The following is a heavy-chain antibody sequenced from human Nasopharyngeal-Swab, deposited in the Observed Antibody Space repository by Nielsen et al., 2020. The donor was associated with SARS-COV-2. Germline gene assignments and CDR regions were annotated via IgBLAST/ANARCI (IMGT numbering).Heavy chain of an antibody. CDR1: GYTFTSYG. CDR2: ISAYNGNT. J-gene: IGHJ6*02. CDR3: AREEGITIFGVVLNNYYYGMDV. V-gene: IGHV1-18*01. D-gene: IGHD3-3*01. Sequence: ASVQVSCKASGYTFTSYGISWVRQAPGQGLEWMGWISAYNGNTNYAQKLQGRVTMTTDTSTSTAYMELSRLRSDDTAVYYCAREEGITIFGVVLNNYYYGMDVWGQGTTVTVSS.